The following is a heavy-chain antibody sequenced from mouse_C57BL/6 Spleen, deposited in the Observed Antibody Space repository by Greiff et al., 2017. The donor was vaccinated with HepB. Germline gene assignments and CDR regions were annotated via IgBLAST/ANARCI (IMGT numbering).Heavy chain of an antibody. Sequence: EVQLVESGGGLVKPGGSLKLSCAASGFTFSDYGMHWVRQAPEKGLEWVAYISSGSSTIYYADTVKGRFTISRDNAKNTLFLQMTSLRSEDTAMYYCARREDYGSRYWYCDGWGTGTTVTVSS. V-gene: IGHV5-17*01. CDR2: ISSGSSTI. CDR3: ARREDYGSRYWYCDG. CDR1: GFTFSDYG. D-gene: IGHD1-1*01. J-gene: IGHJ1*03.